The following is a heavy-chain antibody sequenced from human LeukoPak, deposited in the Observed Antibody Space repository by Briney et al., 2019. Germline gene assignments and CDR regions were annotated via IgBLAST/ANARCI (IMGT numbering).Heavy chain of an antibody. Sequence: SETPSLTSTVSGVSICSGSYYWRSPGQPAGKGLELIARIYTSGSTNYNPARMSLLTRSVDPSKNQFYPKLRSLTAADTAVYYCARLDDSSGYHKVFVYWGPGTLVAVSS. D-gene: IGHD3-22*01. V-gene: IGHV4-61*02. CDR1: GVSICSGSYY. J-gene: IGHJ4*02. CDR2: IYTSGST. CDR3: ARLDDSSGYHKVFVY.